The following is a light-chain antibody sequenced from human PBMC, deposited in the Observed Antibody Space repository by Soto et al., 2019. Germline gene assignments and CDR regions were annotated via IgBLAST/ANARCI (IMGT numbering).Light chain of an antibody. V-gene: IGKV3-20*01. CDR3: QQHGTSPIT. CDR2: GAS. CDR1: QSVSSGY. Sequence: EIVFTQSPCTLSLSPGERATLSCRASQSVSSGYLAWYQQKPGQAPRLLIYGASSRATDIPDRFSGSGSGTDFTLTISRLEPEDFAVYYCQQHGTSPITFGQGTRLEIK. J-gene: IGKJ5*01.